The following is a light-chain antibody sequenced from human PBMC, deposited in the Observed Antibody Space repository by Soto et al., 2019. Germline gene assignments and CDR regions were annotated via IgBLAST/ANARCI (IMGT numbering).Light chain of an antibody. CDR1: QSSSNW. J-gene: IGKJ2*01. Sequence: DIQMTPSPFTLSASVGDRVTITCRASQSSSNWLAWYQQKPGRAPKLLIYDASSLQSGVPSRFSGSGSGTEFTLTISSLQPDDFATYYCQQYNTYSSFGQGTKLEIK. CDR2: DAS. V-gene: IGKV1-5*01. CDR3: QQYNTYSS.